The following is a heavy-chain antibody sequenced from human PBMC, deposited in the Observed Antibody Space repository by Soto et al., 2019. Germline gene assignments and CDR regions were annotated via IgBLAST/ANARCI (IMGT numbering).Heavy chain of an antibody. CDR3: AREEEKYQLLLPLESYYGMDV. Sequence: GGSLRLSCVGSGFTFSDYYINWVRQAPGKGLEWISYVSTRGSTVNYADSVEGRFTIFRDNAENSLYLQMNSLRAEDTAVYYCAREEEKYQLLLPLESYYGMDVWGQGTTVTVSS. J-gene: IGHJ6*02. D-gene: IGHD2-2*01. CDR2: VSTRGSTV. V-gene: IGHV3-11*01. CDR1: GFTFSDYY.